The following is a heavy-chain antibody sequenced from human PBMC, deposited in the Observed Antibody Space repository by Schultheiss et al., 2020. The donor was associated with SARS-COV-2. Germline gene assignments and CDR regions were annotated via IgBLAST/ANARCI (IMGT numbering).Heavy chain of an antibody. D-gene: IGHD3-10*01. J-gene: IGHJ3*02. CDR1: GFTFSDHY. CDR2: ISSSGSTI. CDR3: ARDFRFGEFPWGAFDI. V-gene: IGHV3-11*04. Sequence: GGSLRLSCAASGFTFSDHYMDWVRQAPGKGLEWVSYISSSGSTIYYADSVKGRFTISRDNAKNSLYLQMNSLRAEDTAVYYCARDFRFGEFPWGAFDIWGQGTMVTVSS.